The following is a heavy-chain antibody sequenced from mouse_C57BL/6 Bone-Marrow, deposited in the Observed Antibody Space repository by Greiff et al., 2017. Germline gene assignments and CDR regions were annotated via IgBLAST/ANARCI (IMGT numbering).Heavy chain of an antibody. J-gene: IGHJ4*01. CDR2: IDPENGDT. CDR1: GFNIKDDY. Sequence: VQLKESGAELVRPGASVKLSCTASGFNIKDDYMYWVKQRPEQGLEWIGWIDPENGDTEYASKFQGKATITADTSSNTAYLQLSSLTSEDTAVYYCTTHAMDYWGQGTSVTVSS. V-gene: IGHV14-4*01. CDR3: TTHAMDY.